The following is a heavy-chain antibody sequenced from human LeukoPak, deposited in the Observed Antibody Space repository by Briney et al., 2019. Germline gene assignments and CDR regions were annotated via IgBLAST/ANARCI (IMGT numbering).Heavy chain of an antibody. J-gene: IGHJ4*02. Sequence: PSETLSLTCAVYGGSFSGYYWSWIRQPPGKGLEWIGEINHSGSTNYNPSLKSRVTISVDTSKNQFSLKLSSVTAADTAVYYCARHGFRVPRAYWGQGTLVTVSS. D-gene: IGHD3-10*01. CDR2: INHSGST. CDR3: ARHGFRVPRAY. CDR1: GGSFSGYY. V-gene: IGHV4-34*01.